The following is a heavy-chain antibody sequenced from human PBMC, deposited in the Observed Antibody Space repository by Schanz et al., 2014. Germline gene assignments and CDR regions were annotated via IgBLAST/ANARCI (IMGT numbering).Heavy chain of an antibody. CDR1: GFTFRDYY. D-gene: IGHD3-10*01. J-gene: IGHJ6*02. Sequence: QVQLVESGGGLVKPGGSLRLSCAASGFTFRDYYMSWIRQAPGKGLEWVSDISSGSSYANYADSVKGRCTISRDNAKNTLYLQMNSLRAEDTAVYYCARDVDDRRGYGSGYCLGGCMDVWGQGTTVTVSS. CDR2: ISSGSSYA. V-gene: IGHV3-11*05. CDR3: ARDVDDRRGYGSGYCLGGCMDV.